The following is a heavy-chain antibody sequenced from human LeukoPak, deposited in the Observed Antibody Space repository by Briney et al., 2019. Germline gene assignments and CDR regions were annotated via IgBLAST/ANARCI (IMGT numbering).Heavy chain of an antibody. J-gene: IGHJ1*01. CDR2: INPNSGGT. D-gene: IGHD3-10*01. CDR1: GYTFTGYY. Sequence: GASVRVSCKASGYTFTGYYMHWVRQAPGQGLEWMGWINPNSGGTNYAQKFQGRVTMTRDTSISTAYMELSRLRSDDTAVYYCARAGLWFGELFVYFQHWGQGTLVTVSS. V-gene: IGHV1-2*02. CDR3: ARAGLWFGELFVYFQH.